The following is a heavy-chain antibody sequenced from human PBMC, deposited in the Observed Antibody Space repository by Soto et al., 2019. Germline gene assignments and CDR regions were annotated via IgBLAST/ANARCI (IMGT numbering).Heavy chain of an antibody. J-gene: IGHJ4*02. CDR2: INAGNGNT. V-gene: IGHV1-3*01. CDR1: GYTFTSYA. Sequence: ASVKVSCKASGYTFTSYAMHWVRQAPGQRLEWMGWINAGNGNTKYSQKFQGRVTITRDTSASTAYMELSSLRSEDTAVYYCARAVPPPRYYDILTGPDYWGQGTLVTVLL. CDR3: ARAVPPPRYYDILTGPDY. D-gene: IGHD3-9*01.